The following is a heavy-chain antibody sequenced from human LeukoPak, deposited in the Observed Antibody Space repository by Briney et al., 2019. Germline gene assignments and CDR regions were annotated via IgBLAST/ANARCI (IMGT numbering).Heavy chain of an antibody. CDR2: FSHSGSP. J-gene: IGHJ6*02. Sequence: SETLSLTCSVSGGSISIYYWSWIRQSPGKGLEWLGYFSHSGSPKYNPSLKSRVTISVDTSGNQFSLKLKSVTAEDTAVYYCARACTDGVCYTNYFYAMDVWGQGTTVTV. CDR3: ARACTDGVCYTNYFYAMDV. D-gene: IGHD2-8*01. CDR1: GGSISIYY. V-gene: IGHV4-59*08.